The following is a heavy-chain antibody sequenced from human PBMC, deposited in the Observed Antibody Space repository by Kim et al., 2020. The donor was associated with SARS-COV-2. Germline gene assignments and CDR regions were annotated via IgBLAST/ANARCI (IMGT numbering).Heavy chain of an antibody. D-gene: IGHD5-18*01. CDR2: VEPDNGVT. CDR1: GYTFTKYA. CDR3: ASDGYGYGLGYYFDY. Sequence: ASVKVSCKASGYTFTKYAIHWVRQATGQGLEWMGWVEPDNGVTQVSQKFQGRVTFDSDTSASTAYMVLSSLTSGDTALYYCASDGYGYGLGYYFDYWGQG. J-gene: IGHJ4*02. V-gene: IGHV1-3*01.